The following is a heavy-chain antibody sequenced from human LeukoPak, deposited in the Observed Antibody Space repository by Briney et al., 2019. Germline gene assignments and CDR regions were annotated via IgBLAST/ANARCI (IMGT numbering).Heavy chain of an antibody. J-gene: IGHJ4*02. V-gene: IGHV3-66*01. CDR1: GFNFSNNY. CDR2: IYSGGST. CDR3: AKTDGYTSGWSGIDY. Sequence: GGSLRLSCAASGFNFSNNYMSWAGQAQGRGWEGVSFIYSGGSTFYADSVKGRFTISRDNSKNTLYLQMNSLRVEDTAVYYCAKTDGYTSGWSGIDYWGQGTLVTVSS. D-gene: IGHD6-19*01.